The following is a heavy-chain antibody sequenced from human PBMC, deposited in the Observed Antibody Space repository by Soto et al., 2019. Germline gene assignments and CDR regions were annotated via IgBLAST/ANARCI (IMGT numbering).Heavy chain of an antibody. CDR3: TTDDYYDSSGYWY. CDR2: IKSKTDGGTT. Sequence: EVQLVESGGGLVKPGGSLRLSCAASGFTFSNAWRSWVRQAPGKGLEWVGRIKSKTDGGTTDYAAPVKGRFTISRDDSKNTLYLQMNSLKTEDTAVYYCTTDDYYDSSGYWYWGQGTLVTVSS. V-gene: IGHV3-15*01. D-gene: IGHD3-22*01. J-gene: IGHJ4*02. CDR1: GFTFSNAW.